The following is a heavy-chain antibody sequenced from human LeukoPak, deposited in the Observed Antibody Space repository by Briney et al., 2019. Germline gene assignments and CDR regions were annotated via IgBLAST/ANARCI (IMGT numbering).Heavy chain of an antibody. D-gene: IGHD5-18*01. CDR3: ARDREYSYGYAGGYDY. J-gene: IGHJ4*02. V-gene: IGHV1-46*01. CDR2: INPSGGT. Sequence: ASVKVSCKSSGYTFTNYYMNWVRQAPGRGLDWMGIINPSGGTNYAQKFQDRVTMTRDTSTSTVYMELSSLRSEDTAVYYCARDREYSYGYAGGYDYWGQGTLVTVSS. CDR1: GYTFTNYY.